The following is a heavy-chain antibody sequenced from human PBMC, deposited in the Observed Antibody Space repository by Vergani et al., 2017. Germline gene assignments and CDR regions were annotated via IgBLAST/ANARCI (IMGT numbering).Heavy chain of an antibody. J-gene: IGHJ5*02. D-gene: IGHD3-10*01. CDR2: IYSGDET. CDR1: GTTVSGNY. V-gene: IGHV3-66*02. CDR3: ARGNYYGSGSYVDP. Sequence: ELQLVESGGGLVQPGGSLRLSWAASGTTVSGNYMSWVRQAPGKGLEWVSPIYSGDETYYADSVKGRVTISRDTSNNTLQLQINNLSVEDTALYYCARGNYYGSGSYVDPWGQGTLVTVSS.